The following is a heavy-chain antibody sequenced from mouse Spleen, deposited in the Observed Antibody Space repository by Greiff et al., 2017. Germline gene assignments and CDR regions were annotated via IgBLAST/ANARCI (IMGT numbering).Heavy chain of an antibody. V-gene: IGHV1S81*02. D-gene: IGHD2-2*01. Sequence: QVQLQQPGAELVKPGASVKLSCKASGYTFTSYWMHWVKQRPGQGLEWIGEINPSNGRTNYNEKFKSKATLTVDKSSSTAYMQLSSLTSEDSAVYYCARTLYGYDNGYAMDYWGQGTSVTVSS. CDR3: ARTLYGYDNGYAMDY. CDR1: GYTFTSYW. CDR2: INPSNGRT. J-gene: IGHJ4*01.